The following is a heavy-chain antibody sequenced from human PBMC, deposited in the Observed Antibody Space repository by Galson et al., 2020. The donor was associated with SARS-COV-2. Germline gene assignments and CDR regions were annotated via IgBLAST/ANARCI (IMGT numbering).Heavy chain of an antibody. V-gene: IGHV4-34*01. CDR1: GGSFSGYY. D-gene: IGHD1-26*01. CDR3: ARSLVGATTGEAFDI. J-gene: IGHJ3*02. Sequence: SETLSLTCAVYGGSFSGYYWSWIRQPPGKGLEWIGEINHSGSTNNNPSLKSRVTISVDTSKNQFSLKLSSMTAADTAVYYCARSLVGATTGEAFDIWGQGTMVTVSS. CDR2: INHSGST.